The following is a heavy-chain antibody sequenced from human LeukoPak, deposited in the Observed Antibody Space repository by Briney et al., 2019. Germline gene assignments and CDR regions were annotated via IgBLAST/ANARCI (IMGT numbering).Heavy chain of an antibody. D-gene: IGHD1-26*01. CDR1: GFSLSTSGMC. Sequence: SGPTLVHPTQTLTLTCTFSGFSLSTSGMCVSWIRQPPGKALEWLARIDWDDDKYYSTSLKTRLTISKDTSKNQVVLTMTNMDPVDTATYYCARVSRSGSYFGTDYWGQGTLVTVSS. CDR3: ARVSRSGSYFGTDY. CDR2: IDWDDDK. J-gene: IGHJ4*02. V-gene: IGHV2-70*11.